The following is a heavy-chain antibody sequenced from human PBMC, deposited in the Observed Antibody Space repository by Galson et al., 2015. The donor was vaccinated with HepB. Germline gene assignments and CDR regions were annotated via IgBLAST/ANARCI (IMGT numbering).Heavy chain of an antibody. CDR2: INPSGGST. V-gene: IGHV1-46*04. Sequence: SVKVSCKASGYTFTSYYMHWVRQAPGQGLEWMGIINPSGGSTSYAQKLQGGVTMTRDTSTSTVYMELSSLRSEDTAVYYCARAGAGYSSGVDAFDIWGQGTMVTVSS. CDR3: ARAGAGYSSGVDAFDI. D-gene: IGHD6-19*01. J-gene: IGHJ3*02. CDR1: GYTFTSYY.